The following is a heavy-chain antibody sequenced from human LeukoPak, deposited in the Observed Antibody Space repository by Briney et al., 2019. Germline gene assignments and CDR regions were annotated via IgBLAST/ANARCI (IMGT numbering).Heavy chain of an antibody. CDR3: AREVPYDSSRYYQPFDY. J-gene: IGHJ4*02. V-gene: IGHV1-18*01. D-gene: IGHD3-22*01. CDR2: ISAYNGNT. Sequence: GASVKVSCKASGYTFTSYGISWVRQAPGQGLEWMGWISAYNGNTNYAQKLQGRVTMTTDTSTSTAYIELRSLRSDDTAVYYCAREVPYDSSRYYQPFDYWGQGTLVTVSS. CDR1: GYTFTSYG.